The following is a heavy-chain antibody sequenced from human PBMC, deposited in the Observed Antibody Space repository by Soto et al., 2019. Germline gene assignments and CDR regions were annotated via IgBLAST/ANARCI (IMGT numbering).Heavy chain of an antibody. J-gene: IGHJ3*02. CDR2: INPYNANT. CDR3: ARDRVAGIWGDAFDI. D-gene: IGHD3-16*01. Sequence: ASVKVSCKTSGYTFTNHGINWVRQAPGQGLEWMGWINPYNANTNYAQKLQGRVTMTTDTSTSTAYMDLRSLTSDDTAAYSCARDRVAGIWGDAFDIWGQGTMVAFSS. V-gene: IGHV1-18*04. CDR1: GYTFTNHG.